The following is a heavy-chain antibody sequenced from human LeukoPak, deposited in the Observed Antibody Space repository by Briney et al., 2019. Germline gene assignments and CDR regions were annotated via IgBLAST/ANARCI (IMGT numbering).Heavy chain of an antibody. V-gene: IGHV1-46*01. J-gene: IGHJ1*01. CDR3: ARALATYYYDSSGYQGGYFQH. Sequence: ASVKVSCKASGHTFTSYYMHWVRQAPGQGLEWMGIINPSGGSTSYAQKFQGRATMTRDTSTSTVYMELSSLRSEDTAVYYCARALATYYYDSSGYQGGYFQHWGQGTLVTVSS. CDR2: INPSGGST. D-gene: IGHD3-22*01. CDR1: GHTFTSYY.